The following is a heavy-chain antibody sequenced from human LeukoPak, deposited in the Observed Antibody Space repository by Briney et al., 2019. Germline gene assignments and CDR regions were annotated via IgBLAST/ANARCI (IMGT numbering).Heavy chain of an antibody. CDR3: ARDRNPYRTYYMDV. V-gene: IGHV1-69*06. Sequence: GASVKVSCKASGGTFSSYAISWVRQAPGQGLEWMGWIIPIFGTANYAQKFQGRVTITADKSTSTAYMELRSLRSEDTAVYYCARDRNPYRTYYMDVWGKGTTVTVSS. D-gene: IGHD1-14*01. CDR2: IIPIFGTA. J-gene: IGHJ6*03. CDR1: GGTFSSYA.